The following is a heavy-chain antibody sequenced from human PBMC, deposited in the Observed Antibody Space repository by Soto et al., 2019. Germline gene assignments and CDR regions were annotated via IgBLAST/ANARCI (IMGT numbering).Heavy chain of an antibody. D-gene: IGHD3-10*01. CDR3: ASSRGGYFDN. CDR1: GGSISSYY. Sequence: SETLSLTCTVSGGSISSYYWSWFRQPPGKGLEWIGYIYYSGSTNYNPSLKSRVTISVDTSKNQFSLKLSSVTAADTDVYYCASSRGGYFDNWGQGTLVTVSS. V-gene: IGHV4-59*08. J-gene: IGHJ4*02. CDR2: IYYSGST.